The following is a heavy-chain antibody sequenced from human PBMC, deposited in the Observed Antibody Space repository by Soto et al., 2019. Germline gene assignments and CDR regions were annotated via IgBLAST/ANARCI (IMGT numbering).Heavy chain of an antibody. V-gene: IGHV1-69*06. J-gene: IGHJ4*02. CDR3: AGRSGSYYPTCFEF. CDR1: GPFFRSDG. CDR2: ILGMFHTA. D-gene: IGHD3-10*01. Sequence: QVKLVQSGTEVKRPGSSVRVSCEASGPFFRSDGISWVRQAPGQGLEWMGGILGMFHTASYAQKCQGRLTISADKTMSTVYMELTSLRPEDTAVYYCAGRSGSYYPTCFEFWGQGTVVTVSS.